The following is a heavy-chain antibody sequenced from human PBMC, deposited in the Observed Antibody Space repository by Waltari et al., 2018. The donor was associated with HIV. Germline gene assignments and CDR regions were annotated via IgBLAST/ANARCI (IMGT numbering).Heavy chain of an antibody. Sequence: QVQLVESGGGVVEPGRSLRLTCATSGFTFGRYGIHWVRQAPGKWLEWVAVIWYDGTDEYYVDSVKGRFTISRDNSKNTVYLQMSSLRAEDTGVYFCARERGYTSPFDYWGQGTLVTVSS. CDR2: IWYDGTDE. J-gene: IGHJ4*02. V-gene: IGHV3-33*01. CDR1: GFTFGRYG. CDR3: ARERGYTSPFDY. D-gene: IGHD5-18*01.